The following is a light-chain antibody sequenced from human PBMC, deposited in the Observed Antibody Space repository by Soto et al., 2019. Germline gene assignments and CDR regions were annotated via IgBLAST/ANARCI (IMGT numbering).Light chain of an antibody. V-gene: IGKV1D-13*01. CDR2: DAS. CDR3: QQFNNYPRT. Sequence: AIQMTQSPSSLSASVGDRVTITCRASQGISSALTWYQQKTGKAPDLLVSDASNLESGVPSRFSGSGSGTYFTLTIISLQPEDFATSYCQQFNNYPRTFGGGTK. CDR1: QGISSA. J-gene: IGKJ4*01.